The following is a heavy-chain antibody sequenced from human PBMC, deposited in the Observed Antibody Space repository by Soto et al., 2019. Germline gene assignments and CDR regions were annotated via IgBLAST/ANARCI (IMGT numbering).Heavy chain of an antibody. CDR3: ATDIHATWLLNS. Sequence: GGSLRLSCAASGFGFGGKTMYWVRQAPGRGLEWVALIAPDGSQIYYADSVKGRFTISRNNSKNTLYLQMDSLRAEDTSLYLCATDIHATWLLNSWGQGTLVTVSS. V-gene: IGHV3-30-3*01. CDR1: GFGFGGKT. CDR2: IAPDGSQI. J-gene: IGHJ5*02. D-gene: IGHD2-2*02.